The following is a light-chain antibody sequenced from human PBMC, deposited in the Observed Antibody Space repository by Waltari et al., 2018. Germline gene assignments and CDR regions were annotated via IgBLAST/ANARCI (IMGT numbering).Light chain of an antibody. V-gene: IGKV3-20*01. CDR2: GSS. Sequence: RVSSTLDTTLLAWYPQTPGPAPSLSLDGSSSSATYIPDSFGGSWSGTDFSLTISSLEPEDFAVYYCQQYDISPRTFGGGTKVEIK. CDR3: QQYDISPRT. CDR1: STLDTTL. J-gene: IGKJ4*01.